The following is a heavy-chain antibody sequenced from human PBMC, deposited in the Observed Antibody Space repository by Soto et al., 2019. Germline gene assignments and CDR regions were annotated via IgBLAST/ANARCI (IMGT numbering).Heavy chain of an antibody. CDR1: GFTFSSYE. V-gene: IGHV3-48*03. D-gene: IGHD3-3*01. CDR3: ARDQLALRFNPLYYYGMDV. J-gene: IGHJ6*02. Sequence: PGGSLRLSCAASGFTFSSYEMNWVRQAPGKGLEWVSYISSSGSTIYYADSVKGRFTISRDNAKNSLYLQMNSLRAEDTAVYYCARDQLALRFNPLYYYGMDVWGQGTTVTVSS. CDR2: ISSSGSTI.